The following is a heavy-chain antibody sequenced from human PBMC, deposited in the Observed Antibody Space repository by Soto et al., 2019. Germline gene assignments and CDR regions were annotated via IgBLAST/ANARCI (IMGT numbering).Heavy chain of an antibody. V-gene: IGHV3-23*01. CDR2: ISGSGGST. CDR3: AKGVTIFGVVTVYYYGMDV. J-gene: IGHJ6*02. D-gene: IGHD3-3*01. CDR1: GFTFSSYA. Sequence: PGGSLRLSCAASGFTFSSYAMSWVRQAPGKGLEWVSAISGSGGSTYYADSVKGRFTISRDNSKNTLYLQMNSLRAEDTAVYYCAKGVTIFGVVTVYYYGMDVWGQGTTVTVS.